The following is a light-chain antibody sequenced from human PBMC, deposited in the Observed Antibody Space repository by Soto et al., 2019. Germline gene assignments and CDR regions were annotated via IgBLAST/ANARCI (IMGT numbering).Light chain of an antibody. J-gene: IGLJ1*01. CDR3: CSYSGPSTPYV. V-gene: IGLV2-23*02. Sequence: QSVLTQPASVSRSPGQSIIISCTGTSNNVGSHNLVSWYQQHPGKAPKLMISEVTKRPSGVSHRFSGSKSGNTASLTISGLQTEDEADYYCCSYSGPSTPYVFGTGTKLTVL. CDR2: EVT. CDR1: SNNVGSHNL.